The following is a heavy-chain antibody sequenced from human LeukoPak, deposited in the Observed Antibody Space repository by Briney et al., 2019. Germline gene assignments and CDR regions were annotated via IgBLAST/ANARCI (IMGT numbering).Heavy chain of an antibody. Sequence: ASVKVACKASGYTFTSYGISWVRQAPGQGLEWMGWISAYNGNTNYAQKLQGRVTMTTDTSTSTAYMGLRSLRSDDTAVYYCARDSEQLLPDYWGQGTLVTVSS. J-gene: IGHJ4*02. D-gene: IGHD2-2*01. V-gene: IGHV1-18*01. CDR1: GYTFTSYG. CDR3: ARDSEQLLPDY. CDR2: ISAYNGNT.